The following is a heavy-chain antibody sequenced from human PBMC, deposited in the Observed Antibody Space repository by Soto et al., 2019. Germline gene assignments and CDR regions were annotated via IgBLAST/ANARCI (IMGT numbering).Heavy chain of an antibody. CDR2: IYYSGST. Sequence: SETLSLTCPVSGGSVSSGSYDWGWLRQPPGKGLEWIGYIYYSGSTNYNPSLKNRVTITVDTSKNQFSLKLSSVTAADTAVYYCARDVIVGVPAAQNYYGMDVWGQGTMVTVSS. CDR1: GGSVSSGSYD. D-gene: IGHD2-2*01. J-gene: IGHJ6*02. CDR3: ARDVIVGVPAAQNYYGMDV. V-gene: IGHV4-61*01.